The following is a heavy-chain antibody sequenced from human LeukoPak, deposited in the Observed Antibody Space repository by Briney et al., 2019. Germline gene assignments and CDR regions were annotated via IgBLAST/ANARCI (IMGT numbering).Heavy chain of an antibody. J-gene: IGHJ3*02. Sequence: SVKVSCKASGGTFSSSAISWVRQAPGQGLEWLGGIIPIFGSSNYAQNFQDRVTITADESTSTAYMELSSLRSEGTAVYYCASVTTVTTKGHGAFDIWGQGTMVTVSS. V-gene: IGHV1-69*13. D-gene: IGHD4-17*01. CDR1: GGTFSSSA. CDR3: ASVTTVTTKGHGAFDI. CDR2: IIPIFGSS.